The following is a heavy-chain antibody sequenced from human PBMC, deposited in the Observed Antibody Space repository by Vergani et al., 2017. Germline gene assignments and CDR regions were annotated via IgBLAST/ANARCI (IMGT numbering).Heavy chain of an antibody. CDR3: AKHFRGWGIDY. J-gene: IGHJ4*02. CDR2: IQFDGSNQ. Sequence: QVQLVESGGGVVQRGGSLRLSCATSGFTSSNYYMQWIRQGPGKGLEFVAFIQFDGSNQYFADSVKGRFTLSRDFSKNTLYLQMNSLRTDDTATYYCAKHFRGWGIDYWGQGTQVIVSS. V-gene: IGHV3-30*02. D-gene: IGHD3-16*01. CDR1: GFTSSNYY.